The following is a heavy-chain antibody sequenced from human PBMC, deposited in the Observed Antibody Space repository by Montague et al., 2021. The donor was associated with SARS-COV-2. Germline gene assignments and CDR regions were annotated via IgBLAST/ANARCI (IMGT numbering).Heavy chain of an antibody. CDR3: VRLRSGGSPSGDMYYFDY. V-gene: IGHV2-70*11. Sequence: PALVKPTQTLTLTCTFSGFSLSTNGVCVSWIRQPPGKALEWLARIDWDDDKYYSTSLKTRLTISKDTSKNQVVLTMTNMDPVDTATYYCVRLRSGGSPSGDMYYFDYWGLGTLVTVSS. D-gene: IGHD5-12*01. J-gene: IGHJ4*02. CDR2: IDWDDDK. CDR1: GFSLSTNGVC.